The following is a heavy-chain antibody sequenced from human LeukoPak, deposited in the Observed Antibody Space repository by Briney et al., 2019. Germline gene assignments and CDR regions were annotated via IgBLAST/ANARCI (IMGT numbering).Heavy chain of an antibody. V-gene: IGHV3-9*03. D-gene: IGHD6-19*01. J-gene: IGHJ4*02. CDR3: AEDMGSGWTEYVY. CDR1: GFTFDDYA. CDR2: ISWNSGSI. Sequence: PGGSLRLSCAASGFTFDDYAMHWVRQAPGKGLEWVSGISWNSGSIGYADSVKGRFTISRDNAKNSLYLQMNSLRAEDMALYYCAEDMGSGWTEYVYWGQGTLVTVSS.